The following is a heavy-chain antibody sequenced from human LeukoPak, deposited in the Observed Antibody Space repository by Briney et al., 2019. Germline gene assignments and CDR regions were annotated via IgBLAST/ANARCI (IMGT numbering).Heavy chain of an antibody. V-gene: IGHV1-2*02. Sequence: ASVKVSCKASGYTFTSYGISWVRQAPGQGLEWMGWINPNSGGTNYAQKFQGRVTMTRDTSISTAYMELSRLRSDDTAVYYCARVYSSGWQDFDYWGQGTLVTVSS. J-gene: IGHJ4*02. CDR3: ARVYSSGWQDFDY. CDR1: GYTFTSYG. CDR2: INPNSGGT. D-gene: IGHD6-19*01.